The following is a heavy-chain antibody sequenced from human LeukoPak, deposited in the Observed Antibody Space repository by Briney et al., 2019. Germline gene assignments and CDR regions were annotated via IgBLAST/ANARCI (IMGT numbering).Heavy chain of an antibody. J-gene: IGHJ4*02. CDR2: INPNSGGT. CDR3: ARDRSDILTGYHFDY. CDR1: GYTFTGYY. D-gene: IGHD3-9*01. V-gene: IGHV1-2*04. Sequence: GASVKVSCKASGYTFTGYYMHWVRQAPGQGLEWMGWINPNSGGTNYAQKFQGWVTMTRDTSISTAYMELSRLRSDDTAAYYCARDRSDILTGYHFDYWGQGTLVTVSS.